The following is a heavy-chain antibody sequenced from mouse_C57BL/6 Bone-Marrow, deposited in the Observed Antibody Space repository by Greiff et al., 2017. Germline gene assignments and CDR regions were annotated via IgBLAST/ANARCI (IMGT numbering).Heavy chain of an antibody. CDR1: GYTFTSYW. CDR2: IYPGSGSP. D-gene: IGHD6-1*01. V-gene: IGHV1-55*01. CDR3: ARGAMPLAPAY. Sequence: QVQLQQPGAELVKPGASVKMSCKASGYTFTSYWITWVKQRPGQGLEWIGDIYPGSGSPNYNAKFKSKATLTVDTSSSTAYMQLSSLTSEDSAVYYCARGAMPLAPAYWGQGTLVTVSA. J-gene: IGHJ3*01.